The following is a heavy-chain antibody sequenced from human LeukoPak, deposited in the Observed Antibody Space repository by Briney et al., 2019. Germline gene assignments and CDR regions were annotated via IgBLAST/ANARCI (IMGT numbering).Heavy chain of an antibody. J-gene: IGHJ6*03. D-gene: IGHD5-18*01. CDR2: ISSSSFTI. CDR3: ARKFLGTAMDTGYYYYMDV. Sequence: PGGSLRLSCAASGFTFSSDSMSWVRQAPGKGLEWVSYISSSSFTIHYADSVKGRFTISRDNAKNSLYLQMNSLRAEDTAVYYCARKFLGTAMDTGYYYYMDVWGKGTTVTVSS. V-gene: IGHV3-48*01. CDR1: GFTFSSDS.